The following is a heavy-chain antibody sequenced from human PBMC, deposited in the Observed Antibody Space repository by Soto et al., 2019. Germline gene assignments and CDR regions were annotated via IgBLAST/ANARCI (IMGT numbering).Heavy chain of an antibody. Sequence: QVQLVQSGAEVKKPGASVKVSCKASGYTFTSYGISWVRQAPGQGLEWMGWISAYNGNTNYAQKLQARVTMTTDTSTSTAYMELRSLRSDDTAVYYCARDQDYYDSSGYDAFDIWGQGTMVTVSS. CDR3: ARDQDYYDSSGYDAFDI. D-gene: IGHD3-22*01. J-gene: IGHJ3*02. V-gene: IGHV1-18*01. CDR1: GYTFTSYG. CDR2: ISAYNGNT.